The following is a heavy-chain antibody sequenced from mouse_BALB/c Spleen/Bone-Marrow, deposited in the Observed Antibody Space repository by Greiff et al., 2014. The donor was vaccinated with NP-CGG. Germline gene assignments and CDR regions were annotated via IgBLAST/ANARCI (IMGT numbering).Heavy chain of an antibody. CDR1: GFTFSNYG. J-gene: IGHJ2*01. V-gene: IGHV5-6-3*01. CDR2: INSNGGST. D-gene: IGHD2-1*01. Sequence: DVHLVESGGGLVQPGGSLKFSCAASGFTFSNYGMSWVRQTPDKRLELVATINSNGGSTYYPDSVKGRFTITRDTAKNTLYLQMSSLKSEETAMYYCVRGNYGNYVDYFDFWGQGTTLTVSS. CDR3: VRGNYGNYVDYFDF.